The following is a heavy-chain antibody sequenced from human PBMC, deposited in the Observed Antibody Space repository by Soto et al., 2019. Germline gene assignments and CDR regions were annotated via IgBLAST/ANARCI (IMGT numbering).Heavy chain of an antibody. CDR2: ITPYNGNT. Sequence: APVKVSCKASGYTFTNSGVTWVRQAPGQGLEWMGWITPYNGNTHYAQKVQGRVTMTTDTSTRTAYMELWSLRSDDPAVYCCARAGDCGSFYLFYYWTRGSLVTVSS. V-gene: IGHV1-18*01. J-gene: IGHJ4*01. CDR3: ARAGDCGSFYLFYY. D-gene: IGHD3-10*01. CDR1: GYTFTNSG.